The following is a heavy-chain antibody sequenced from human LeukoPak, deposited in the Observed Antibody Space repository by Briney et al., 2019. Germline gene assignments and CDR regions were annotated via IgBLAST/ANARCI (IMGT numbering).Heavy chain of an antibody. D-gene: IGHD2-15*01. CDR3: ARTDGYCSGGSCYSSVYYYYYYMDV. J-gene: IGHJ6*03. CDR1: AYTFTSYG. V-gene: IGHV1-18*01. CDR2: ASAYIGNT. Sequence: GAPVKVSCKASAYTFTSYGISWVRQAPGQGLERVGWASAYIGNTNYAQKLHGRVTMTTDTSTSTAYMELRSLRSDDTAVYYCARTDGYCSGGSCYSSVYYYYYYMDVWGKGTTVTVSS.